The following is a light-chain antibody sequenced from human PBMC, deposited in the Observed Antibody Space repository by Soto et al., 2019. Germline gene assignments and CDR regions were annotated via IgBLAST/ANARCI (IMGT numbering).Light chain of an antibody. CDR3: QKYNTAPFT. V-gene: IGKV1-27*01. CDR1: DTISVS. Sequence: DIQMTQSPSSLSASVGDRVNITCRASDTISVSLAWYQHKPGKVPERLIYASSILHPGVPSRFSVSRSGTEFTLTISSLQPEDVATSYCQKYNTAPFTFGPGTKVEIK. J-gene: IGKJ3*01. CDR2: ASS.